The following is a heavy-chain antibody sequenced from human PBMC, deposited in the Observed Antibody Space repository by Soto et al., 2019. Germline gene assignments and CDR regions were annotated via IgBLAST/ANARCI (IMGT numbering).Heavy chain of an antibody. V-gene: IGHV5-51*01. D-gene: IGHD6-19*01. CDR3: ARPFDSSGRFDC. CDR1: ADSFISYR. Sequence: VESVRISCEVSADSFISYRIAWVCQISGKSLEWMGIIYPGDSDTRYSPSFQGEVTVSAEKSISTAYLQWSSLKASNTALYVCARPFDSSGRFDCWGRGTMVTVSS. CDR2: IYPGDSDT. J-gene: IGHJ5*01.